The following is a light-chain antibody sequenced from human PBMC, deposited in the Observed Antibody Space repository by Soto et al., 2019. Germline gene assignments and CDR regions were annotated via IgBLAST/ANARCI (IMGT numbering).Light chain of an antibody. J-gene: IGKJ1*01. V-gene: IGKV3-20*01. CDR2: GAS. Sequence: EIVLTQSPGTLSLSPGERATLSCRASQSVSGSFLAWYQQKPGQTPRLLIYGASSRATGIPDRFSGSGSGTDFTLTLSRLEPEDLAVYYCQQYGSAPRTFGQGTKVEIK. CDR3: QQYGSAPRT. CDR1: QSVSGSF.